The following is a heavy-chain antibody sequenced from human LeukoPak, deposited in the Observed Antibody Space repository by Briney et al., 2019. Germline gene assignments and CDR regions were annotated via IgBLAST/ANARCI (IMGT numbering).Heavy chain of an antibody. CDR2: IWYDGSNK. CDR3: VKDEGSRAVAGTGDY. CDR1: GFSFSTYS. V-gene: IGHV3-30*02. Sequence: PGGSLRLSCAASGFSFSTYSMIWVRQAPGKGLEWVAVIWYDGSNKYYADSVKGRFTITRDNSKNTLYLQMSSLRAEDTAVYYCVKDEGSRAVAGTGDYWGQGTLVTVSS. D-gene: IGHD6-19*01. J-gene: IGHJ4*02.